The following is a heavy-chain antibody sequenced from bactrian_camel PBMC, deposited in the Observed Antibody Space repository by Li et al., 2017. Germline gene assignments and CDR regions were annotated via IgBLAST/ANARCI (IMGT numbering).Heavy chain of an antibody. CDR3: VRATSGLYP. CDR1: GVPFDDSS. V-gene: IGHV3S63*01. D-gene: IGHD2*01. Sequence: HVQLVESGGGSVQAGETLRLSCTPSGVPFDDSSMGRYRQAPGSDCEMVAFINHDGRTLYADSVKGRFTISQDSAKNTVHLQMNSLKGDDTADYYCVRATSGLYPWGQGTQVTVS. J-gene: IGHJ6*01. CDR2: INHDGRT.